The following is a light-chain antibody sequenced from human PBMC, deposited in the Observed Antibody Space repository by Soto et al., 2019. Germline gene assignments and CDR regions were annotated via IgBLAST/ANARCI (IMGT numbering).Light chain of an antibody. V-gene: IGKV3-11*01. J-gene: IGKJ5*01. CDR1: QGVGST. Sequence: IAMTQSPITLSVYPGERVTLSCRASQGVGSTLAWYRQQPGQAPRLLIYDAYIRATGVPARFSGSGSETDFTLTISSLEPEDIAVYYCQQRMNWPLTFGQGTRLEI. CDR2: DAY. CDR3: QQRMNWPLT.